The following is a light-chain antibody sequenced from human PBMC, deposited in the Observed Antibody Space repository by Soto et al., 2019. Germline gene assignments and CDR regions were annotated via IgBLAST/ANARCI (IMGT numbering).Light chain of an antibody. V-gene: IGKV3-20*01. Sequence: EIVLTQSPGTLSLSPGKRATLSCRASHSVSSTYLAWYQQKPGQPPRLLLYGASSRATGIPDRFSGSGSGTDFTLTISRLEPEDFAVYYCQQYGSSPPYTFGQGTKLEIK. CDR3: QQYGSSPPYT. CDR2: GAS. J-gene: IGKJ2*01. CDR1: HSVSSTY.